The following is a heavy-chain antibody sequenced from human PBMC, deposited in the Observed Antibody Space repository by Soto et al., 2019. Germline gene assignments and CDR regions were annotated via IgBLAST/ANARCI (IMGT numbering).Heavy chain of an antibody. CDR3: ARDRTPDYYYYYMDV. Sequence: GGSLRLSCAASGFTFSSYWMHWVRQAPGKGLVWVSRINSDGSSTSYADSVKGRFTISRDNAKNTLYLQMNSLRAEDTAVYYCARDRTPDYYYYYMDVWGKGTTVTVSS. V-gene: IGHV3-74*01. CDR2: INSDGSST. D-gene: IGHD2-15*01. J-gene: IGHJ6*03. CDR1: GFTFSSYW.